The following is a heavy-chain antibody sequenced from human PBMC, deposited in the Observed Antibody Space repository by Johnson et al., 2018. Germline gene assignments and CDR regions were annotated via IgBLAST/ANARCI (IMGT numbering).Heavy chain of an antibody. CDR1: GGSISSYY. V-gene: IGHV4-59*01. D-gene: IGHD3-16*01. J-gene: IGHJ6*02. CDR3: AKEGGYDPGKSYYDGMDV. CDR2: IYYSGST. Sequence: QVQLQESGPGLVKPSETLSLTCTVSGGSISSYYWSWIRQPPGKGLEWIGYIYYSGSTNYNPSLKSRVTISVDTSKNQFSLKLTSVTAADTAVYYCAKEGGYDPGKSYYDGMDVWGQGTTVSVSS.